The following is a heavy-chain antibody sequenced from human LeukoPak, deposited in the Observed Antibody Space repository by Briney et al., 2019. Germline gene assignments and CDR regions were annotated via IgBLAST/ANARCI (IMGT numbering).Heavy chain of an antibody. J-gene: IGHJ3*02. CDR2: IRDDGSYT. CDR3: AKDGPYNYYDNSDYYNAFDI. CDR1: GFTFSTYG. Sequence: GGSLRLSCAASGFTFSTYGMHWVRQAPGKGLEWVAFIRDDGSYTYYADSVKGRFTISRDNSKNTLYLQMNSLRAEDTAVYYCAKDGPYNYYDNSDYYNAFDIWGQGTMVTVSS. D-gene: IGHD3-22*01. V-gene: IGHV3-30*02.